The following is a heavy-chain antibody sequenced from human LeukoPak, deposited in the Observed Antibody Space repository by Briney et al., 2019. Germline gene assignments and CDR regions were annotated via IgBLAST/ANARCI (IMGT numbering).Heavy chain of an antibody. CDR3: ARVFRGYSYGYKDY. CDR1: GFTFSSYS. J-gene: IGHJ4*02. D-gene: IGHD5-18*01. V-gene: IGHV3-48*01. Sequence: GGSLRLSCAASGFTFSSYSMNWVRQAPGKGLEWVSYISSSSSTIYYADSVKGRFTISRDNAKNSLYLQMNSLRAEDTAVYYCARVFRGYSYGYKDYWGQGTLVTASS. CDR2: ISSSSSTI.